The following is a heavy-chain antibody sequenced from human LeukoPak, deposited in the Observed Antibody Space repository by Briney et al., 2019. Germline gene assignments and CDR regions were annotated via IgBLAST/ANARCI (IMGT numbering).Heavy chain of an antibody. V-gene: IGHV3-23*01. J-gene: IGHJ4*02. D-gene: IGHD1-26*01. CDR2: ISGSGGST. Sequence: GGSLRLSCAASGFTFSSYAMSWVRQAPGKGLEWVSAISGSGGSTYYADSVKGRFTISRDNSENTLYLQMNSLRAGDTAVYYCAKSGSYQEYYFDYWGQGTLVTVSS. CDR1: GFTFSSYA. CDR3: AKSGSYQEYYFDY.